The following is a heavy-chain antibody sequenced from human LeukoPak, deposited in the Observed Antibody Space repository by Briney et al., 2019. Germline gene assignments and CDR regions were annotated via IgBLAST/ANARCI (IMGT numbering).Heavy chain of an antibody. D-gene: IGHD2-15*01. J-gene: IGHJ4*02. Sequence: PSETLSLTCSVTGYPLSSGFDWGWVRPPPGKGLEWIGNINYSGRTSYHPSPRSRVTISLDMSKNQFSLKLSSVTAADTAVYYCARDAYCSASSSSCGDYWGPGSLVTVSS. CDR3: ARDAYCSASSSSCGDY. CDR1: GYPLSSGFD. V-gene: IGHV4-38-2*02. CDR2: INYSGRT.